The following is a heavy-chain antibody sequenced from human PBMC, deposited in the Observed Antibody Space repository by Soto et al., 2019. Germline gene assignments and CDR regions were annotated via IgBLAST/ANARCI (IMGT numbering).Heavy chain of an antibody. D-gene: IGHD5-18*01. CDR2: LNPNSGST. CDR1: AYTFTSYY. J-gene: IGHJ4*02. Sequence: QVQLVQSGAEVKKPGASVKVSCKASAYTFTSYYMHWVRQAPGQGLEWMGVLNPNSGSTAYAQKFQRRVTMTSDTATSTTYMESSSLRFEDTAVYFCAGESRPDTAMIRGYYFDYCGQGTMVTVSS. CDR3: AGESRPDTAMIRGYYFDY. V-gene: IGHV1-46*01.